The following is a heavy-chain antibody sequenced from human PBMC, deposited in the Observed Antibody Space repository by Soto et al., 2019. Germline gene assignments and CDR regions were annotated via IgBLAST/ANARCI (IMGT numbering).Heavy chain of an antibody. CDR3: ARVGEEYQLLRQAPQY. Sequence: QVQLVESGGGVVQPGRSLRLSCAASGFTFSSYAMHWVRQAPGKGLEWVAVISYDGSNKYYADSVKGRFTISRDNSKNTLYQQMNGLRAEHTAVYYCARVGEEYQLLRQAPQYWFQRYLVTVAS. J-gene: IGHJ4*02. CDR2: ISYDGSNK. CDR1: GFTFSSYA. V-gene: IGHV3-30-3*01. D-gene: IGHD2-2*01.